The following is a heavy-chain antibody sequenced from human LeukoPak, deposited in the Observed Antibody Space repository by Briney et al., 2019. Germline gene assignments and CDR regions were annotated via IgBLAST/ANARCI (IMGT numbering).Heavy chain of an antibody. CDR2: ISYDGSNK. J-gene: IGHJ4*02. CDR1: GFTFSSYA. Sequence: PGGSLRLSCAASGFTFSSYAMHWARQAPGKGLEWVAVISYDGSNKYYADSVKGRFTISRDNSKNTLYLQMNSLRAEDTAVYYCARVRSARPGYWGQGTLVTVSS. CDR3: ARVRSARPGY. D-gene: IGHD1-26*01. V-gene: IGHV3-30-3*01.